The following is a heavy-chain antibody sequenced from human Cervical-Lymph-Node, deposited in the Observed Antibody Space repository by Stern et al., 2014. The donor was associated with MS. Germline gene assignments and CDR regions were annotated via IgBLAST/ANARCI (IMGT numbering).Heavy chain of an antibody. CDR1: GGSISYYH. CDR2: LYNSWST. V-gene: IGHV4-59*01. J-gene: IGHJ5*01. Sequence: QLQLQESGPGLVKSSETLSLTCTVSGGSISYYHWSWLRQSPEKGLEWIGYLYNSWSTHYNPSLKSRVTISADTSQNQFSLELRSVTAADTAVYYCARTVSHNWFDPWGQGTLVTVSS. D-gene: IGHD4-17*01. CDR3: ARTVSHNWFDP.